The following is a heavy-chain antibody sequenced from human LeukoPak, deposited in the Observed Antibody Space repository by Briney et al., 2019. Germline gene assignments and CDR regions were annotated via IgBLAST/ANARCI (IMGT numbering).Heavy chain of an antibody. CDR2: ISGSGGST. CDR3: AKGLWFGELTPVPFDY. Sequence: GGSLRLSCAASRFTFSSHATSSGRDSPEEGLESVSAISGSGGSTYYADSVKGRFTISRDNSKNTLYLQMNSLRAEDTAVYYCAKGLWFGELTPVPFDYWGQGTLVTVSS. CDR1: RFTFSSHA. J-gene: IGHJ4*02. D-gene: IGHD3-10*01. V-gene: IGHV3-23*01.